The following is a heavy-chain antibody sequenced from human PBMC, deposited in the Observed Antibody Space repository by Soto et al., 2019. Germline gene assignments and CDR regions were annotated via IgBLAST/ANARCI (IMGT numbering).Heavy chain of an antibody. V-gene: IGHV3-30-3*01. CDR3: ATPYYDFWSGYYSAQYYYYYGMDV. D-gene: IGHD3-3*01. J-gene: IGHJ6*02. Sequence: VGSLRLSCAASGFTFSSYAMHWVRQAPGKGLEWVAVISYDGSNKYYADSVKGRFTISRDNSKNTLYLQMNSLRAEDTAVYYCATPYYDFWSGYYSAQYYYYYGMDVWGQGTTVTVSS. CDR2: ISYDGSNK. CDR1: GFTFSSYA.